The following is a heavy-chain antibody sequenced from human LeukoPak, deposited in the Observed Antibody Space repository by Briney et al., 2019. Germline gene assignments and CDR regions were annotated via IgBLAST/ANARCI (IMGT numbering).Heavy chain of an antibody. CDR2: IYYSGST. J-gene: IGHJ4*02. D-gene: IGHD3-22*01. V-gene: IGHV4-59*01. CDR1: GGSFSGYY. CDR3: ATSYYYDSSMSVDY. Sequence: PSETLSLTCAVYGGSFSGYYWSWIRQPPGKGLEWIGYIYYSGSTNYNPSLKSRVTISVDTSKNQFSLKLSSVTAADTAVYYCATSYYYDSSMSVDYWGQGTLVTVSS.